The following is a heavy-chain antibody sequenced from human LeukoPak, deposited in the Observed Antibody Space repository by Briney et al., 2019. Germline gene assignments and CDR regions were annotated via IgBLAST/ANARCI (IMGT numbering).Heavy chain of an antibody. J-gene: IGHJ4*02. V-gene: IGHV3-21*01. CDR1: GFTLSSYA. D-gene: IGHD4-23*01. Sequence: GGSLRLSCAASGFTLSSYAMSWVRQAPGKGLEWVSSISSRSSYIYYADSVKGRFTISRDNSKNTLYLQMNSLRAEDTAVYYCARDLTVVMGYFDYWGQGTLVTVSS. CDR3: ARDLTVVMGYFDY. CDR2: ISSRSSYI.